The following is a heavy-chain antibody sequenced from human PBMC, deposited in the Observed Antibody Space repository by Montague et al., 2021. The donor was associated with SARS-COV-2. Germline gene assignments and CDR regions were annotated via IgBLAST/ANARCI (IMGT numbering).Heavy chain of an antibody. CDR1: GFTLSGSW. J-gene: IGHJ6*03. D-gene: IGHD3-10*01. CDR2: DNYGSTT. Sequence: SLRLSCAVSGFTLSGSWMHWVRQAPGKGLVWVSDNYGSTTNYAASVKGRFTISRDNAKNTVYLQMNSLRAEDTAVYYCARDIAGDASYYMDVWGRGTTVTVSS. V-gene: IGHV3-74*01. CDR3: ARDIAGDASYYMDV.